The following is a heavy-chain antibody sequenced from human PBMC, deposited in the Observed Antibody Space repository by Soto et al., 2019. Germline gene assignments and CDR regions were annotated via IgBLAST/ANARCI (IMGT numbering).Heavy chain of an antibody. V-gene: IGHV1-18*04. Sequence: QVQLVQSGGEVKKPGASVKVSCKASGYTFISYGITRVRQAPGQGLEWMGWTHAYNGNTNYAQNLQGRVTMTTDTSTSTASMELRSLRSDDTAVYFCARVGMKNYDFWSGYLDHWGQGTLITVSS. CDR1: GYTFISYG. CDR2: THAYNGNT. J-gene: IGHJ4*02. CDR3: ARVGMKNYDFWSGYLDH. D-gene: IGHD3-3*01.